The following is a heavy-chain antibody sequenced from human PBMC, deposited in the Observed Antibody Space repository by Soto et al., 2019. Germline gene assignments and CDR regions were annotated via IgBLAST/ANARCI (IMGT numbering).Heavy chain of an antibody. Sequence: ASVKVSCKASGYIFTSYGISWVRQAPGQGLEWMGWINTSNGNTNYGQKFQGRVTMTTDTSTSTAYVELRSLRSDDTAVYYCAKGRYGEVAFDFWGRGTMVTVSS. V-gene: IGHV1-18*01. CDR3: AKGRYGEVAFDF. J-gene: IGHJ3*01. CDR2: INTSNGNT. D-gene: IGHD4-17*01. CDR1: GYIFTSYG.